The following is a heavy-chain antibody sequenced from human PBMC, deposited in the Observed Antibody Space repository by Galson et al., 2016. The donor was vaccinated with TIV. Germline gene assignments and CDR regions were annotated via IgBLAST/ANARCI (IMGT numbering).Heavy chain of an antibody. CDR3: ARHSGIAADFNY. CDR2: IYFTGST. D-gene: IGHD2-21*01. J-gene: IGHJ4*02. CDR1: GDSISSSTYY. V-gene: IGHV4-39*01. Sequence: SETLSLTCIISGDSISSSTYYWGWIRQPPGKGLEWIGSIYFTGSTHYTPSLKSRVTISLDTSKNQFSLKLSSVTAADTAVYYCARHSGIAADFNYWGQGTLATVSS.